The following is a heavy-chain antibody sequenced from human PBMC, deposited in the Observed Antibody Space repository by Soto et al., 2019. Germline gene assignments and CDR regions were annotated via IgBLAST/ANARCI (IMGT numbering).Heavy chain of an antibody. Sequence: SETLSLTCTVSGGSISSGDYYWSWILHPPGKGLEWIGYIYYSGSTYYNPSLKSRVTISVDTSKKQFSLKLSSVTAADTAVYYCARVATIGGCSDSWGEGNLVTVSP. CDR1: GGSISSGDYY. J-gene: IGHJ4*02. D-gene: IGHD5-12*01. CDR2: IYYSGST. V-gene: IGHV4-30-4*01. CDR3: ARVATIGGCSDS.